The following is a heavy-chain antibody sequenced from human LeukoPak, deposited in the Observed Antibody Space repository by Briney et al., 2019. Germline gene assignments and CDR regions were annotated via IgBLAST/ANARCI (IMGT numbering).Heavy chain of an antibody. CDR1: GFTFSSYS. CDR3: ARDIAWGYCSSTSCYGPDY. Sequence: PGGSLRLSCAASGFTFSSYSMNWVRQAPGKGLEWVPSISSSSSYIYYADSVKGRFTISRDNAKNSLYLQMNSLRAEDTAVYYCARDIAWGYCSSTSCYGPDYWGQGTLVTVSS. D-gene: IGHD2-2*01. V-gene: IGHV3-21*01. J-gene: IGHJ4*02. CDR2: ISSSSSYI.